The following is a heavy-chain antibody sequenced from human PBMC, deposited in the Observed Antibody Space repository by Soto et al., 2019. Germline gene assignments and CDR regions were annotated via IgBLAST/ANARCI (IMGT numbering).Heavy chain of an antibody. J-gene: IGHJ4*02. CDR3: ARGFGEYPDY. D-gene: IGHD4-17*01. CDR2: ISSSSYI. Sequence: VGSLRLSCAASGFTFSSYSMDWVRQAPGKGLEWVSSISSSSYIYYADSVKGRFTISRDNAKNSLYLQMNSLRAEDTAVYYCARGFGEYPDYWGQGTLVTVSS. V-gene: IGHV3-21*01. CDR1: GFTFSSYS.